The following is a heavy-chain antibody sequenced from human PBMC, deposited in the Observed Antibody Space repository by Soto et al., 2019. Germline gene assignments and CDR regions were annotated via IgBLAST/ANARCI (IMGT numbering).Heavy chain of an antibody. CDR3: AIPKEAAAGDTLDY. CDR2: IIPIFGTA. V-gene: IGHV1-69*01. D-gene: IGHD6-13*01. Sequence: QVQLVQSGAEVKKPGSSVKVSCKASGGTFSSYAISWVRQAPGQGLEWMGGIIPIFGTANYAQKFQGRVTITADESTSTDYMELSSLRSEDTAVYYCAIPKEAAAGDTLDYWGQGTLVTVSS. J-gene: IGHJ4*02. CDR1: GGTFSSYA.